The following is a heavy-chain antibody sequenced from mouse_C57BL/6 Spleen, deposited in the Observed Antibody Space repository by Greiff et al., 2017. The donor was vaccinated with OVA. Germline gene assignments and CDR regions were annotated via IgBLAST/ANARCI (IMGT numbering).Heavy chain of an antibody. D-gene: IGHD1-1*01. CDR1: GYTFTDYY. V-gene: IGHV1-26*01. CDR3: AILVLRSFDY. CDR2: INPNNGGT. Sequence: VQLQQSGPELVKPGASVKISCKASGYTFTDYYMNWVKQSHGKSLEWIGDINPNNGGTSFTQKFKGKATLTVDKSSSTAYMQLRSLTSEDSAVYYCAILVLRSFDYWGQGTTLTVSS. J-gene: IGHJ2*01.